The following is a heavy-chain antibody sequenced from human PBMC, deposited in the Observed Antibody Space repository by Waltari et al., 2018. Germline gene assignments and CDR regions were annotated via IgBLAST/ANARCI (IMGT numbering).Heavy chain of an antibody. CDR3: VARPTVTNSRYFDS. Sequence: QVQLQESGPGLVKPSETLSLTCGVSGYSTNSGFYWAWIRPPPGKGLEGIGSVYYGGTTYFNSSLNSRATISKDASENQFSLRLRFVTAADTAVYFCVARPTVTNSRYFDSWGQGILVIVSS. V-gene: IGHV4-38-2*01. CDR1: GYSTNSGFY. D-gene: IGHD4-17*01. J-gene: IGHJ4*02. CDR2: VYYGGTT.